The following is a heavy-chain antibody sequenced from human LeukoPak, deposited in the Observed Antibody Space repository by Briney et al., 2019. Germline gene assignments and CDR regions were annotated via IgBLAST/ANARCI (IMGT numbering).Heavy chain of an antibody. J-gene: IGHJ5*02. CDR3: AKDYRIVVVPAAVNWFDP. CDR2: ISGSGGST. CDR1: GFTFSSYA. V-gene: IGHV3-23*01. Sequence: GGSLRLSCAAFGFTFSSYAMSWVRQAPGEGLKWVSAISGSGGSTYYADSVKGRFTISRDNSKNTLYLQMNSLSAGDTAVYYCAKDYRIVVVPAAVNWFDPWGQGTLVTVS. D-gene: IGHD2-2*01.